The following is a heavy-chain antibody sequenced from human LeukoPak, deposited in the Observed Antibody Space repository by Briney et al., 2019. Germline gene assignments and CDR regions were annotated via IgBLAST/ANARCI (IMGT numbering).Heavy chain of an antibody. D-gene: IGHD1-1*01. CDR3: ARDRIWNDAGHDPFDI. CDR2: IYTSAST. J-gene: IGHJ3*02. CDR1: GASITSYH. Sequence: PSETLSLTCTVSGASITSYHWSWLRQPAGKGLEWIGRIYTSASTNYGPSFKGRATISIDRSKSQFSLNLPSVTAADTAVYYCARDRIWNDAGHDPFDIWGQGTMVAVSS. V-gene: IGHV4-4*07.